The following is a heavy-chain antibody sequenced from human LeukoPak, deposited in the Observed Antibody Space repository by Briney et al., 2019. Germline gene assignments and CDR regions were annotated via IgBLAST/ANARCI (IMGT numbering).Heavy chain of an antibody. Sequence: LPGGSLRLSCAASGFIFSSYAMSWVRLAPGKGLEWISVISGSGGRTDYADSVKGRFTISRDNSKNTLYLQMNSLRAEDTVVYYCAKIDLAVASIVPVESELDYWGQGTLVTVSS. CDR3: AKIDLAVASIVPVESELDY. J-gene: IGHJ4*02. V-gene: IGHV3-23*01. CDR2: ISGSGGRT. CDR1: GFIFSSYA. D-gene: IGHD6-19*01.